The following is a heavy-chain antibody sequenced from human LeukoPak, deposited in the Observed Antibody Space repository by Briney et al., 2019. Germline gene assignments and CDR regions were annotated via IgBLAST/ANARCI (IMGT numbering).Heavy chain of an antibody. D-gene: IGHD3-3*01. CDR1: GSSISGYY. V-gene: IGHV4-4*07. J-gene: IGHJ6*03. CDR2: IYASGST. Sequence: SETLSLTCSVSGSSISGYYWSWIRQPAGKGLEWIGRIYASGSTNYNPSLRSRVTLSVDTSKSQFSLKLSSVTAADTAVYYCALENVGLERSYYYYMDVWGEGTTVTVSS. CDR3: ALENVGLERSYYYYMDV.